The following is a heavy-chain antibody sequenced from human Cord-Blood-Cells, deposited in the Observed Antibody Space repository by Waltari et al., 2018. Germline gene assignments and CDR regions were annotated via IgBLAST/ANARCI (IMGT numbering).Heavy chain of an antibody. Sequence: QVQLQPWGAGLLKPSETLSLTCAVNGGSFRGSYWSSIRQPPGKGLEWIGVINHSGSTNYSPALKSRVTISVDTSKNQFSLKLSSVTAADTAVYYCARGGNVVVPAAIEEIDYWGQGTLVTVSS. D-gene: IGHD2-2*01. CDR3: ARGGNVVVPAAIEEIDY. V-gene: IGHV4-34*01. CDR2: INHSGST. J-gene: IGHJ4*02. CDR1: GGSFRGSY.